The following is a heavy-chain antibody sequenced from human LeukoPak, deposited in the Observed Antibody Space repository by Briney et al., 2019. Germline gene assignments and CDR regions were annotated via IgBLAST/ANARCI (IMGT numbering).Heavy chain of an antibody. CDR1: GGSISSSSYY. J-gene: IGHJ4*02. CDR3: ARRDITYYDILTGYWVY. D-gene: IGHD3-9*01. Sequence: SETLSLTCTGSGGSISSSSYYWGWIRQPPGKGLEWIGSIYYSGSPYYTPSLTSRVTISVDTSKNQFSLKLSSVTAADTAVYYCARRDITYYDILTGYWVYWGQGTLVTVSS. CDR2: IYYSGSP. V-gene: IGHV4-39*01.